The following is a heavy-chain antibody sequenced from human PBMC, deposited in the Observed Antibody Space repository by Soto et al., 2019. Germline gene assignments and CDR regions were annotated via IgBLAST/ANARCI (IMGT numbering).Heavy chain of an antibody. V-gene: IGHV3-30*18. Sequence: LRLSCAASGFTFSSYGMHWVRQAPGKGLEWVAVISYDGSNKYYADSVKGRFTISRDNSKNTLYLQMNSLRAEDTAVYYCAKDSSVVVPAYYGMDVWGQGTTVTVSS. J-gene: IGHJ6*02. D-gene: IGHD2-2*01. CDR1: GFTFSSYG. CDR2: ISYDGSNK. CDR3: AKDSSVVVPAYYGMDV.